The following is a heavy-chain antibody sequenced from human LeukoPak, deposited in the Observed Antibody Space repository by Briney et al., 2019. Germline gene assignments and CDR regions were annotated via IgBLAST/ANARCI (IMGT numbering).Heavy chain of an antibody. V-gene: IGHV4-30-4*08. CDR1: GYSISSSYY. CDR2: IYYSGST. Sequence: PSETLSLTCAVSGYSISSSYYWSWIRQPPGKGLEWIGYIYYSGSTYYNPSLKSRVTISVDTSKNQFSLKLSSVTAADTAVYYCARVVVDCSSTSCSVPDYWGQGTLVTVSS. D-gene: IGHD2-2*01. CDR3: ARVVVDCSSTSCSVPDY. J-gene: IGHJ4*02.